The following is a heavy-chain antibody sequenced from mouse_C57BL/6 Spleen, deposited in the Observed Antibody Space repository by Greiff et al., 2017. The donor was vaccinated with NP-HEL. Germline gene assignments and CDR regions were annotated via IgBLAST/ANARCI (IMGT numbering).Heavy chain of an antibody. D-gene: IGHD1-1*01. Sequence: VQLQQSGAELVRPGASVTLSCKASGYTFTDYEMHWVKQTPVHGLEWIGAIDPETGGTAYNQKVKGKAILTADQSSSTAYRELRSLTSEDSAVYYCTRKYYGSSYDYAMDYWGQGTSVTVSS. CDR1: GYTFTDYE. CDR2: IDPETGGT. V-gene: IGHV1-15*01. J-gene: IGHJ4*01. CDR3: TRKYYGSSYDYAMDY.